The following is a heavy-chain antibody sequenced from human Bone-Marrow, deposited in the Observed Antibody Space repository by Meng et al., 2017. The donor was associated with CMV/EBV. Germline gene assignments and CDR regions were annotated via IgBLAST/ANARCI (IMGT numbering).Heavy chain of an antibody. CDR1: GFTFSSYS. D-gene: IGHD6-6*01. CDR2: ISSSSSYI. J-gene: IGHJ6*02. CDR3: ARPLPVGDEQLVPHYYYYGMEV. V-gene: IGHV3-21*01. Sequence: GESLKISCAASGFTFSSYSMNWVRQAPGKGLEWVSSISSSSSYIYYADSVKGRFTISRDNAKNSLYLQMNSLRAEDTAVYYCARPLPVGDEQLVPHYYYYGMEVWGQGTTVTVSS.